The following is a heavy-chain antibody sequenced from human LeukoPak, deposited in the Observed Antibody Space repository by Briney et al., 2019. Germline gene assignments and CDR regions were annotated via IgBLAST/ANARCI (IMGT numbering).Heavy chain of an antibody. J-gene: IGHJ4*02. Sequence: GGSLRLSCAASGFTFSSYAMSWVRQAPGKGLEWVSAISGSGGSTYYADSVEGRFTISRDNSKNTLYLQMNSQRAEDTAVYYCAKQGDIVVVPAAMRRGYFDYWGQGTLVTVSS. CDR1: GFTFSSYA. CDR2: ISGSGGST. V-gene: IGHV3-23*01. D-gene: IGHD2-2*01. CDR3: AKQGDIVVVPAAMRRGYFDY.